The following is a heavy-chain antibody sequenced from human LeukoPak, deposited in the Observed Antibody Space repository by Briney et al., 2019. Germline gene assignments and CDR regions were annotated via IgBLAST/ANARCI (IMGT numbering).Heavy chain of an antibody. V-gene: IGHV4-39*01. CDR1: GGSISSGGDIYSTTYY. J-gene: IGHJ6*03. CDR2: INYSGKT. D-gene: IGHD3-10*01. Sequence: PLETPSLTCSVSGGSISSGGDIYSTTYYGAWIRQPPGKGLEWIGTINYSGKTFYNPSLKSRVTMSVDTSKNQFSLKLSSVTAADTAVYYCARANSRSYIYYMDVWGKGTTSTVSS. CDR3: ARANSRSYIYYMDV.